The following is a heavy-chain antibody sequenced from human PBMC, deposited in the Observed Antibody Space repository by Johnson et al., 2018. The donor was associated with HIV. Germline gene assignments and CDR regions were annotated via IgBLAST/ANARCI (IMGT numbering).Heavy chain of an antibody. V-gene: IGHV3-13*01. D-gene: IGHD3-10*01. CDR3: ASEVRGVLDI. CDR2: IGTAGDT. Sequence: VQLVESGGGLVQPGGSLRLSCAASGFTFSSYDMHWVRQTTGKGLESVSGIGTAGDTYYADSVKGRFTISRDNFKNTLYLQMNSLRVEDTAVYYCASEVRGVLDIWGQGTMVTVSS. J-gene: IGHJ3*02. CDR1: GFTFSSYD.